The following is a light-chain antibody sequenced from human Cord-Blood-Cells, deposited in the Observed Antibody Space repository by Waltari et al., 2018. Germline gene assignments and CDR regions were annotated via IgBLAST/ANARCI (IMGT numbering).Light chain of an antibody. J-gene: IGLJ3*02. Sequence: QSALTQPASVSGSPGQSITISCTGHSSDVGSYNLFSWYQQHPGKAPKLMIYEVSKRPSGVSNRFSGSKSGNTASLTISGLQAEDEADYYCCSYAGSSTVFGGGTKLTVL. CDR3: CSYAGSSTV. CDR1: SSDVGSYNL. V-gene: IGLV2-23*02. CDR2: EVS.